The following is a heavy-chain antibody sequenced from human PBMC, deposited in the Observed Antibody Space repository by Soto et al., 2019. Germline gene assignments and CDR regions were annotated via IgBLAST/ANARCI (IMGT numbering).Heavy chain of an antibody. CDR1: GGSTSGGSYF. CDR2: FYYSGST. CDR3: ASGYSGPRADV. V-gene: IGHV4-61*01. Sequence: PAETLSLTCTVSGGSTSGGSYFWSWVRQPPGKGLEWIGYFYYSGSTNHNPSLKSRVTISGPTSRNQFSLKLTSVTAEDTAVYYCASGYSGPRADVWGQGTTVTVSS. D-gene: IGHD5-12*01. J-gene: IGHJ6*02.